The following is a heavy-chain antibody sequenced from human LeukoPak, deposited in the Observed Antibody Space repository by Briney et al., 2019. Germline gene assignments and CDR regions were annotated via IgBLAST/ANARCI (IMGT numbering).Heavy chain of an antibody. V-gene: IGHV3-23*01. D-gene: IGHD3-10*01. J-gene: IGHJ4*02. CDR3: ARDDAPAGGYLDF. Sequence: PGGSLRLSCVGSGFTFSSYAMTWVPQTAGKGLEWVSAITDTGIRTDYADSGKGRFTISRDNSKNTLYLQMNSLRAEDTAVYYCARDDAPAGGYLDFWGQGTLVTVSS. CDR2: ITDTGIRT. CDR1: GFTFSSYA.